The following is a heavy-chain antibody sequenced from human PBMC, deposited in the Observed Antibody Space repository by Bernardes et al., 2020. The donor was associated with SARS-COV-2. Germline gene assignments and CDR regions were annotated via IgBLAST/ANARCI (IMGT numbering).Heavy chain of an antibody. CDR1: GGSISSSSYY. J-gene: IGHJ4*02. D-gene: IGHD3-22*01. Sequence: SETLSLTRTVSGGSISSSSYYWGWIRQPPGKGLEWIGSIYYSGSTYYNPSLKSRVTISVDTSKNQFSLKLSSVTAADTAVYYSARLWTTGIYYDSSGHAPDCWGQGSRVTVSS. CDR3: ARLWTTGIYYDSSGHAPDC. CDR2: IYYSGST. V-gene: IGHV4-39*01.